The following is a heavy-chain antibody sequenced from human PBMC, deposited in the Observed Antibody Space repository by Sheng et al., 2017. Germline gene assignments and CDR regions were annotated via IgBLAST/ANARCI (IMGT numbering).Heavy chain of an antibody. J-gene: IGHJ4*02. V-gene: IGHV4-34*01. D-gene: IGHD1-1*01. Sequence: QVQLQQWGAGLLKPSETLSLTCAVYGESFTGSYWSWIRQPPGKGLEWIGEINHSGSTNYNPSLKSRVTISVDTSKNQFSLKLSSVTAADTAVYYCARLIGRRGPLIDYWARERWSPSPQ. CDR3: ARLIGRRGPLIDY. CDR2: INHSGST. CDR1: GESFTGSY.